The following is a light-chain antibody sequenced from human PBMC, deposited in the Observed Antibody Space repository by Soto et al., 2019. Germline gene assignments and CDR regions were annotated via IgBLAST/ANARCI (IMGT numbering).Light chain of an antibody. J-gene: IGLJ2*01. CDR2: NNN. CDR3: AVWDDSLNGVL. CDR1: SSNIGGNI. Sequence: QSVLTHSPSTSGTPGQRVTISCSGSSSNIGGNIVNWYQQIPGTAPKLLIYNNNGRPSGVPDRFSGSKSGTSASLAISGLQSEDEADYYCAVWDDSLNGVLFGGGTKLTVL. V-gene: IGLV1-44*01.